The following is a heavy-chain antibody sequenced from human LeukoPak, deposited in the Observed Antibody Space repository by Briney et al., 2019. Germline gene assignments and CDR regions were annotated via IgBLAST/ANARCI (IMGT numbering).Heavy chain of an antibody. CDR2: IRYDGSNK. CDR3: AGSDTTGYSPREWDYWYFDL. Sequence: PGGSLRLSCAAAGFTLSSYGMNWVRQAPGKGLEWVAFIRYDGSNKYYADSVKGRFTISRDNSKNTLYLQMNSLRAEDTAVYYCAGSDTTGYSPREWDYWYFDLWGRGTLVIVSS. J-gene: IGHJ2*01. V-gene: IGHV3-30*02. CDR1: GFTLSSYG. D-gene: IGHD3-9*01.